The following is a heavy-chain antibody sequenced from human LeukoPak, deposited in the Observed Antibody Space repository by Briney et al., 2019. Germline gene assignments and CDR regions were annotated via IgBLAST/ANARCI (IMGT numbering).Heavy chain of an antibody. J-gene: IGHJ4*02. D-gene: IGHD1-1*01. CDR1: GFTFSSYW. CDR2: IKQDGSEK. V-gene: IGHV3-7*01. Sequence: AGGSLRLSCAASGFTFSSYWMSWVRQAPGKGLEWVANIKQDGSEKYNVDSVKGRFTISRDNAKNSLYLQMNSLRAEDTAVYYCARSRVRPYFDYWGQGTLVTVSS. CDR3: ARSRVRPYFDY.